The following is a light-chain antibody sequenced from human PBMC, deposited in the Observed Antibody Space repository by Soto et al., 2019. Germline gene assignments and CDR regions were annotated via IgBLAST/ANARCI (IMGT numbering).Light chain of an antibody. V-gene: IGLV1-44*01. CDR3: AAWDDSLNGVV. Sequence: QSVLTQPPSASGTPGQRVTISCSGSSSNMGSNIVNWYQQLPGAAPKLLIYSKDQRPSGVPDRFSGSKSGTSASLAISGLQSEDEADYDCAAWDDSLNGVVFGGGTQLTVL. CDR2: SKD. J-gene: IGLJ2*01. CDR1: SSNMGSNI.